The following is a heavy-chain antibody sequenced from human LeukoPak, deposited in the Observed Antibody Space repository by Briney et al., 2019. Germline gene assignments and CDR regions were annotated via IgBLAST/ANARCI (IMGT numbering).Heavy chain of an antibody. CDR2: IYYSGST. CDR3: ARRADSGDNGGFDY. J-gene: IGHJ4*02. Sequence: SETLSLTCTVSGGSISSSSYYWGWIRQPPGKGLEWIGSIYYSGSTYYNPSLKSRVTISVDTSKNQFSLKLSSVTAADTAVYYCARRADSGDNGGFDYWGQGTLVTVSS. CDR1: GGSISSSSYY. V-gene: IGHV4-39*01. D-gene: IGHD4-17*01.